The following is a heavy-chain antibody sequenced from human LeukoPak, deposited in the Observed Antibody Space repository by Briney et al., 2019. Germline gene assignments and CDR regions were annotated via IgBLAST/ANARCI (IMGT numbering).Heavy chain of an antibody. D-gene: IGHD3-10*01. CDR1: GFTFSNYG. Sequence: GGSLRLSCAASGFTFSNYGMHWFRQAPGKGLEWVAVIWYDGTNKYYADSVKGRFTISRDNSKNTLYLQMNSLTPEDTAVFYCARDAGHYSDSWGQGTLVTVSS. CDR2: IWYDGTNK. V-gene: IGHV3-33*01. CDR3: ARDAGHYSDS. J-gene: IGHJ4*02.